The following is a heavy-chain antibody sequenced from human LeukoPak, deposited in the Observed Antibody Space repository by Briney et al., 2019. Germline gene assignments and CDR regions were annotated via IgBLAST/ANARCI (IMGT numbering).Heavy chain of an antibody. D-gene: IGHD4-17*01. Sequence: SETLSLTCTVSGASINSFYCSWIRQSAGKGLEWIGYIYYSGSTNYNPSLKSRVTISVDTSKNQFSLKLSSVTAADTAVYYCARGPTVTTDAFDIWGQGTMVTVSS. CDR1: GASINSFY. J-gene: IGHJ3*02. CDR3: ARGPTVTTDAFDI. V-gene: IGHV4-59*01. CDR2: IYYSGST.